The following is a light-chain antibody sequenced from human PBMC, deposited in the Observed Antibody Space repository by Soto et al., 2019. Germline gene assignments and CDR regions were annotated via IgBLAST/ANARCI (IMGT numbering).Light chain of an antibody. Sequence: QSALTQPASVSGSPGQSITISCTGASSDVGGYKYVSWYQHHPGKAPKLLIYDVTIRPSGVSYRFSGSKSGNTASLTISGRQAEDEATYYCSSYTSTSTLVVFGGGTKLTVL. CDR1: SSDVGGYKY. CDR3: SSYTSTSTLVV. J-gene: IGLJ2*01. V-gene: IGLV2-14*03. CDR2: DVT.